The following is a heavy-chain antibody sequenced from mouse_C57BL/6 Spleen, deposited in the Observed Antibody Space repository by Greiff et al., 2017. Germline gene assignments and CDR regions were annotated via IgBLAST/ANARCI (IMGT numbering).Heavy chain of an antibody. Sequence: QVQLKQPGAELVRPGSSVKLSCKASGYTFTSYWMDWVKQRPGQGLEWIGNIYPSDSETHYNQKFKDKATLTVDKSSSTAYMQLSSLTSEDSAVYYCARSDGYLDYWGQGTTLTVSS. CDR1: GYTFTSYW. J-gene: IGHJ2*01. CDR3: ARSDGYLDY. CDR2: IYPSDSET. D-gene: IGHD2-3*01. V-gene: IGHV1-61*01.